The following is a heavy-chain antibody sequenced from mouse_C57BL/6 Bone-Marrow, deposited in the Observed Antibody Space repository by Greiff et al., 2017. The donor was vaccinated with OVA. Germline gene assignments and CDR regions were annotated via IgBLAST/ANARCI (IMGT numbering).Heavy chain of an antibody. J-gene: IGHJ4*01. D-gene: IGHD2-4*01. CDR3: ARSYDYDVGGYAMDY. V-gene: IGHV1-82*01. CDR2: IYPGDGDT. Sequence: QVQLQHSGPELVKPGASVKISCKASGYAFSSSWMNWVKQRPGKGLEWIGRIYPGDGDTNYNGKFKGKATLTADKSSSTAYMQLSSLTSEDSAVYFCARSYDYDVGGYAMDYWGQGTSVTVSS. CDR1: GYAFSSSW.